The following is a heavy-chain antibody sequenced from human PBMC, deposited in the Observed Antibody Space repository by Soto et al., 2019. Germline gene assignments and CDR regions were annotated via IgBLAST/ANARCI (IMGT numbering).Heavy chain of an antibody. CDR3: ARIFGAYDYFDY. D-gene: IGHD5-12*01. V-gene: IGHV3-23*01. J-gene: IGHJ4*02. CDR2: IGGGSEKI. Sequence: VGSLRLSCAASGFSFSNFAMSWGRQAPGKGLEWVSSIGGGSEKIYYSDSVKGRFTISRDNSKNTLYLQMNSLRAEDTALFYCARIFGAYDYFDYWGQGTPVTVS. CDR1: GFSFSNFA.